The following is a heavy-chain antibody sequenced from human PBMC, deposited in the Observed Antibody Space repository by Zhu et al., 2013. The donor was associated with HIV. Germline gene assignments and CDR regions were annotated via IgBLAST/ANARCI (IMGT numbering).Heavy chain of an antibody. CDR2: IIPVSETT. J-gene: IGHJ6*02. CDR1: GGTFSSYA. D-gene: IGHD5-12*01. CDR3: AKSEDGYNSYYYYGLDV. V-gene: IGHV1-69*01. Sequence: VQLVQSGAEVKKPGSSVKVSCKASGGTFSSYAISWVRQAPGQGLEWMGVIIPVSETTNYAQKFHGRVTLTADESTSTTYMVLSSLTSADTAVYYCAKSEDGYNSYYYYGLDVWGQGTTVTVS.